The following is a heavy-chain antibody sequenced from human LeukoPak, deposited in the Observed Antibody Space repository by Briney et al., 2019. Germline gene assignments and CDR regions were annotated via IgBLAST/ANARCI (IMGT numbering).Heavy chain of an antibody. CDR2: ISASGGST. D-gene: IGHD2-15*01. J-gene: IGHJ4*02. Sequence: QAGGSLRLSCAASGFTFSSYAMSWVRQAPGKGLEWVSGISASGGSTYYAGSVKGRFTISRDNSKNTLSLQMDSLRAEDTAVYYCAKRRCSSGSCYSDEYYFDYWGQGTLVTVSS. CDR1: GFTFSSYA. CDR3: AKRRCSSGSCYSDEYYFDY. V-gene: IGHV3-23*01.